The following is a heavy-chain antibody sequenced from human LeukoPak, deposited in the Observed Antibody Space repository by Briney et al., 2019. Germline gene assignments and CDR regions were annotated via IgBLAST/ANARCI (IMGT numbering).Heavy chain of an antibody. CDR2: LYIGGNT. J-gene: IGHJ4*02. Sequence: GGSLRLSCAASGLTVNNNYMNWVRQAPGKGLEWVSALYIGGNTYYADSVRGRFTISRDNSKNTLYLQMNSLRAEDTAVYYCAKDPTSWGSGPVDYWGQGTLVTVSS. V-gene: IGHV3-53*01. D-gene: IGHD2-15*01. CDR1: GLTVNNNY. CDR3: AKDPTSWGSGPVDY.